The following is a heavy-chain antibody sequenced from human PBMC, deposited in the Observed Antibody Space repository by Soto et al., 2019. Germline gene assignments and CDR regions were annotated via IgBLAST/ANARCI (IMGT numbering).Heavy chain of an antibody. J-gene: IGHJ6*02. CDR3: AASRGFYEAMDA. D-gene: IGHD3-22*01. CDR1: GGAFRNYA. V-gene: IGHV1-69*01. CDR2: VMPTFGAG. Sequence: QVQLVQSGAEVKKPGSSVKVSCTASGGAFRNYAVSWVRQAPGQGLAGMGAVMPTFGAGVYAQKFQGRLTIFADESTNAADLNVSILTFEHAAMYYCAASRGFYEAMDAWGQGTTLTVSS.